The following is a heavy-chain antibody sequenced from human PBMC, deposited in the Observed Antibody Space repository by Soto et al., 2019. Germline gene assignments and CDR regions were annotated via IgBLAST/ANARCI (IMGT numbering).Heavy chain of an antibody. CDR1: GIIFSDY. CDR2: ISGSGRTI. D-gene: IGHD3-16*01. Sequence: QVQLVESGGGLVKPGGSLRLSCAASGIIFSDYMSWVRQAPGKGLEWLSYISGSGRTIYSADSVKGRFTISRDNATNSLHLQMNTLRAEEPAVYYCARLPFPWGWFDPWGQGTLVTVSS. CDR3: ARLPFPWGWFDP. V-gene: IGHV3-11*01. J-gene: IGHJ5*02.